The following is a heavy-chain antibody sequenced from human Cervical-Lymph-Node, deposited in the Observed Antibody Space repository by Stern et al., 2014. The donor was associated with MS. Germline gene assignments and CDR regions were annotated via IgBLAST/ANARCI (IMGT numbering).Heavy chain of an antibody. J-gene: IGHJ6*02. CDR3: VRDVYQPSLYSYNMDV. D-gene: IGHD6-13*01. Sequence: QVQLQESGPGLVKPSQTLSLTCTVSGGSISRGDYYWSWIRQSPGKGLEWIGYIYNTGITYYNPSLKGRVTMSIDTSANQVSPSLGSVTAADTAVYYCVRDVYQPSLYSYNMDVWGQGTTVTVSS. CDR2: IYNTGIT. V-gene: IGHV4-30-4*08. CDR1: GGSISRGDYY.